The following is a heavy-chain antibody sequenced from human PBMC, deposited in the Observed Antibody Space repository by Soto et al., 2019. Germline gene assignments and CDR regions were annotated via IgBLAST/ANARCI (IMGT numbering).Heavy chain of an antibody. Sequence: VGSLRLSCAASGFTFSSYAMHWVRQAPGKGLEWVAVISYDGSNKYYADSVKGRFTTSRDNSKNTLYLQMNSLRAEDTAVYYCARSLPREDAFDIWGQGTMVTVSS. CDR2: ISYDGSNK. V-gene: IGHV3-30-3*01. CDR1: GFTFSSYA. J-gene: IGHJ3*02. CDR3: ARSLPREDAFDI. D-gene: IGHD1-26*01.